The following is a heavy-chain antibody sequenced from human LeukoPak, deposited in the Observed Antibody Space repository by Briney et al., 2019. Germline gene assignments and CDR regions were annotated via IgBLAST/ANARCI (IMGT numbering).Heavy chain of an antibody. Sequence: PGGSLRLSCAASGFTFITYAMSWVRQAPGKGLEWVSGISGSGTGGRTYYADSVKGRFTISRDNSKNTLYLQMNSLRAEDTAVYYCAKAGSIRFDYWGRGTLVTVSS. CDR2: ISGSGTGGRT. D-gene: IGHD1-26*01. CDR3: AKAGSIRFDY. J-gene: IGHJ4*02. V-gene: IGHV3-23*01. CDR1: GFTFITYA.